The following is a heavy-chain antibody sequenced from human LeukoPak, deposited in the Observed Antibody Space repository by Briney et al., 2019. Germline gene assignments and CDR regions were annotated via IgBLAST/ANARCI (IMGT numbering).Heavy chain of an antibody. J-gene: IGHJ3*02. Sequence: PGGSLRLSCAASGFTVSSNYMSWVRQAPGKGLEWVSVIYSGGSTYYADSVKGRFTVSRHNSKNTLYLQMNSLRAEDTAVYYCARVPLAYCGGDSYPGASDIWGQGTMVTVSS. CDR3: ARVPLAYCGGDSYPGASDI. CDR2: IYSGGST. CDR1: GFTVSSNY. V-gene: IGHV3-53*04. D-gene: IGHD2-21*02.